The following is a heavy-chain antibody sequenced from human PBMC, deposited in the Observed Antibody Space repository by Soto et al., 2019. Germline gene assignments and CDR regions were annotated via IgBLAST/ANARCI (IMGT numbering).Heavy chain of an antibody. CDR2: INGDGGST. Sequence: EVQLVESGGGLVQTGGSLRLSCAASGFTFSSYWMHWVRQAPGKGVVWVSRINGDGGSTNYADSVKGRFTISRDNAKNTAYLQVDSLRAEDTAVYYCARGLYLKYGQDYWGQGTLVTVSS. V-gene: IGHV3-74*01. D-gene: IGHD2-2*01. J-gene: IGHJ4*02. CDR3: ARGLYLKYGQDY. CDR1: GFTFSSYW.